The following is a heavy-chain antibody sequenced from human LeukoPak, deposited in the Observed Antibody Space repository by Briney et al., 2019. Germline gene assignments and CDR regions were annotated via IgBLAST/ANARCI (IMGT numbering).Heavy chain of an antibody. J-gene: IGHJ4*02. V-gene: IGHV3-74*01. CDR2: INSDGSST. D-gene: IGHD1-26*01. CDR1: GFTFSSYW. CDR3: ARTTVVGATPFDY. Sequence: GGSLRLSCAASGFTFSSYWMHWVRHAPGKGLVWVSRINSDGSSTIYADSVKGRFTISRHNAKSTLYLQMNSLRAEDTAVYYCARTTVVGATPFDYWGRGTLVTVSS.